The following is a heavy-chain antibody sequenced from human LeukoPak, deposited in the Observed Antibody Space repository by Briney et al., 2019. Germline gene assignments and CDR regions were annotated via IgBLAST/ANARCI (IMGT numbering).Heavy chain of an antibody. D-gene: IGHD6-19*01. Sequence: GASVKVSCKTSGYTFTAYYIHWVRQAPGQGLEWMGWINPNSGDTNSAQKFQGRVTMTRDTSISTAYMELSRLRSDDTAVYYCASSLLGVWYGGPDYYYYMDVWGKGTTVTVSS. CDR2: INPNSGDT. V-gene: IGHV1-2*02. CDR3: ASSLLGVWYGGPDYYYYMDV. CDR1: GYTFTAYY. J-gene: IGHJ6*03.